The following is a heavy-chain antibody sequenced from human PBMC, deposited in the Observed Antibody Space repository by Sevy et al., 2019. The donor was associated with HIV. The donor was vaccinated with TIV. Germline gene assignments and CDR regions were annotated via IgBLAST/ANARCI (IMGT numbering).Heavy chain of an antibody. CDR1: GFTFSAYA. CDR3: ATLRGGLYGSGYFQN. Sequence: GGSLRLSCAASGFTFSAYAMSWVRQAPGKGLEWVSCISSSGGSTYYADSVKGRFSISRDTSKNTLYLHMNSLRAEDPAVYYCATLRGGLYGSGYFQNWGQGTQVTVSS. CDR2: ISSSGGST. V-gene: IGHV3-23*01. D-gene: IGHD3-10*01. J-gene: IGHJ1*01.